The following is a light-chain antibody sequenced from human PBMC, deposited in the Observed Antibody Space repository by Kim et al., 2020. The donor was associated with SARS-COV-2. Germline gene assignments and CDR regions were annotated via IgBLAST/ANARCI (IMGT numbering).Light chain of an antibody. CDR3: SSDAGSSTLV. J-gene: IGLJ2*01. CDR2: EVN. Sequence: GQSITISCTGTSSDVGSYTLVSWYQQHPGEATKLMIYEVNKWPSGVSNLFAGSRCGNAASVTISGLQAEDEADYCGSSDAGSSTLVFGGGTQLTVL. V-gene: IGLV2-23*02. CDR1: SSDVGSYTL.